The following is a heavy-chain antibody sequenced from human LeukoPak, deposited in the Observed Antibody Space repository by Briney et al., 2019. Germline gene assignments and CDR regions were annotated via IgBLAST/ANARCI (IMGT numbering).Heavy chain of an antibody. V-gene: IGHV5-51*01. Sequence: GESLKISCKGSGYNFATYWIDWVRQMPGKGLEWVGIIYPSDSDTRYSPSFQGQVTISADKSINTAYLQWSSLTTSDTAIYYCARRYSRGLGVWGQGTTVTVSS. D-gene: IGHD5-12*01. CDR3: ARRYSRGLGV. CDR2: IYPSDSDT. CDR1: GYNFATYW. J-gene: IGHJ6*02.